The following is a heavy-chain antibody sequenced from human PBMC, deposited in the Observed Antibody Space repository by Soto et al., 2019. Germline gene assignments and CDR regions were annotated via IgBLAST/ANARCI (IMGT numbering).Heavy chain of an antibody. D-gene: IGHD3-3*01. CDR1: GFTFSSYG. CDR2: IWYDGSNK. J-gene: IGHJ4*02. Sequence: GSLRLSCAASGFTFSSYGMHWVRQAPGKGLEWVAVIWYDGSNKYYADSVKGRFTISRDNSKNTLYLQMNSLRAEDTAVYYCARGATTYYDFWSGYYKDYWGQGTLVTVSS. V-gene: IGHV3-33*01. CDR3: ARGATTYYDFWSGYYKDY.